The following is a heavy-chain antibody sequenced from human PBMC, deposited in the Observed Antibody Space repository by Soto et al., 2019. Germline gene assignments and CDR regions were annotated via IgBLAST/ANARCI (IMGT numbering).Heavy chain of an antibody. J-gene: IGHJ6*02. D-gene: IGHD2-2*03. V-gene: IGHV3-30*18. CDR3: AKDGSTSYYYYYGMDV. Sequence: QVQLVESGGGVVQPGRSLRLSCTASGFTFSNYGMHWVRQAPGKGLEWVAVMSYDGTNKYYADSVKGRFTISRDNXKXXLYLQMNSLSAEDTAVYYCAKDGSTSYYYYYGMDVWGQGTTVTVSS. CDR1: GFTFSNYG. CDR2: MSYDGTNK.